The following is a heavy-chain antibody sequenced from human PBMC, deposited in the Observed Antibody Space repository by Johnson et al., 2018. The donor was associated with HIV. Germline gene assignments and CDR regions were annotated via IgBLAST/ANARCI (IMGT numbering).Heavy chain of an antibody. J-gene: IGHJ3*02. CDR2: ISYDGSNK. Sequence: QVQVVESGGDVVQPGRSLRLSCAASGFTFSSYGIHWVRQAPGKGLEWVAVISYDGSNKYYADSVKGRFTISRDNSKNTLYLQMNSLRAEDTAVYYCARSYSGHQADAFDIWGQGTMVTVSS. CDR3: ARSYSGHQADAFDI. D-gene: IGHD5-12*01. V-gene: IGHV3-30*03. CDR1: GFTFSSYG.